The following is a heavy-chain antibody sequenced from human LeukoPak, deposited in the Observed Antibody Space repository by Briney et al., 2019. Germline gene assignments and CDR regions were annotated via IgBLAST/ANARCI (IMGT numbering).Heavy chain of an antibody. CDR3: AKDFYDFWSGYFGGLADS. CDR1: GFIVSNNY. Sequence: RGGSLRLSCAASGFIVSNNYMNWVRQAPGKGLEWVSIIYSGGGTYYADSVKGRFTISRDNSKNTLYLQMNSLRADDTAVYYCAKDFYDFWSGYFGGLADSWGQGTLVTVSS. CDR2: IYSGGGT. J-gene: IGHJ4*02. D-gene: IGHD3-3*01. V-gene: IGHV3-53*01.